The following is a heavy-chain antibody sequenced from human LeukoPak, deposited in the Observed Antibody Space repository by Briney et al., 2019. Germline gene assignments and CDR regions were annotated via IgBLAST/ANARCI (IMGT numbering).Heavy chain of an antibody. CDR2: IYHSGST. D-gene: IGHD2-15*01. J-gene: IGHJ3*02. CDR1: GYSISSGYY. CDR3: ARVSLPMDCSGGSCYWFGSAFDI. V-gene: IGHV4-38-2*02. Sequence: KSSETLSLTCTVSGYSISSGYYWGWIRQPPGKGLEWIGSIYHSGSTYYNPSLKSRVTISVDTSKNQFSLKLSSVTAADTAVYYCARVSLPMDCSGGSCYWFGSAFDIWGQGTMVTVSS.